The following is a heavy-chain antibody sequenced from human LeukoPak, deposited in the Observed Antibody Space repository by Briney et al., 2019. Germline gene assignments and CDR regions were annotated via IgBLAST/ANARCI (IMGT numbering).Heavy chain of an antibody. CDR1: GYTFTDYF. J-gene: IGHJ6*02. CDR2: INPNSGGT. Sequence: ASVKVSCKTSGYTFTDYFVHWVRQAPGQGLEWMGWINPNSGGTEYAQKFLGRVTMTRDTSISTAYMELSRLRSDDTAVYFCAREYYYDSSGYSVDYYYYGMDVWGQGTTVTVSS. D-gene: IGHD3-22*01. CDR3: AREYYYDSSGYSVDYYYYGMDV. V-gene: IGHV1-2*02.